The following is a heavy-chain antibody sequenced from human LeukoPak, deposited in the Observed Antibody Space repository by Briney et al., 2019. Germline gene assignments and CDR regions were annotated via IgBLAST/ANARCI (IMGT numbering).Heavy chain of an antibody. D-gene: IGHD3-10*01. V-gene: IGHV3-23*01. CDR1: GFTFSSYA. CDR2: ISGSGGGT. CDR3: AKSDEVVRAELYDY. J-gene: IGHJ4*02. Sequence: QPGGSLRLSCAASGFTFSSYAMSWVRQAPGKGLEWVSAISGSGGGTYYADSVKGRFTISRDNSKNTLYLQMNSLRAEDTAVYYCAKSDEVVRAELYDYWGQGTLVTVSS.